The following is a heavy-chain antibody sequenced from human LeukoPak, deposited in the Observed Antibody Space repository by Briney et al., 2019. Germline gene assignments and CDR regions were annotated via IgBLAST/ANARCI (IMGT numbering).Heavy chain of an antibody. V-gene: IGHV3-23*01. J-gene: IGHJ4*02. CDR2: ITDSSTST. Sequence: GGSLRLSCAASGFTFSSYSMNWVRQAPGKGLEWVSAITDSSTSTYYADSVKGRFTISRHNSKNTLYLQMNSLRAEDTAVYYCAKGSSSSRPYYFDYWGQGTLVTVSS. CDR1: GFTFSSYS. D-gene: IGHD6-13*01. CDR3: AKGSSSSRPYYFDY.